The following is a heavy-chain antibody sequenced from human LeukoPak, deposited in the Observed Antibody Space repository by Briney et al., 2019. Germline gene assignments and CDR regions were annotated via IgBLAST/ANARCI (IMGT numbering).Heavy chain of an antibody. CDR3: ARHRDPSGYDTSFDY. CDR2: IYPGDSDT. CDR1: GYSFTSYW. Sequence: GESLKISCKGSGYSFTSYWIGWVRQMPGKGLEWMGIIYPGDSDTRYSPSFQGQATISADKSISTAYLQWSSLKASDTAMYYCARHRDPSGYDTSFDYWGQGTLVTVSS. V-gene: IGHV5-51*01. D-gene: IGHD5-12*01. J-gene: IGHJ4*02.